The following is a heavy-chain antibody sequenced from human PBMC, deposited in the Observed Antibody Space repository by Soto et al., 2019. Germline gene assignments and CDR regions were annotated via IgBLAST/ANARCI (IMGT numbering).Heavy chain of an antibody. Sequence: GGSLRLSCAASGFTFSDYYMSWIRQAPGKGLEWVSYISSSGSTIYYADTVKGRFTISRDNAKNSLYLQMNSLRAEATAVYYCARDGYCSSTSCYERGAFDIWGQGTRVTVSS. CDR1: GFTFSDYY. CDR2: ISSSGSTI. J-gene: IGHJ3*02. CDR3: ARDGYCSSTSCYERGAFDI. V-gene: IGHV3-11*01. D-gene: IGHD2-2*03.